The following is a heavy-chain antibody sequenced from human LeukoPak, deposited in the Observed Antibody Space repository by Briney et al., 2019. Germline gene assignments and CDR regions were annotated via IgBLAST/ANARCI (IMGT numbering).Heavy chain of an antibody. V-gene: IGHV5-51*01. D-gene: IGHD2-2*02. CDR1: GYSFTSYW. CDR2: IYPGDSDT. CDR3: ARLGGGIVVVPAAIGPADY. J-gene: IGHJ4*02. Sequence: GESLKISCKGSGYSFTSYWIGWVRQMPGKGLEWMGIIYPGDSDTRYSPSFQGQVTISADKSISTAYLQWSSLKASDTAMYYCARLGGGIVVVPAAIGPADYWGQGTLVTVSS.